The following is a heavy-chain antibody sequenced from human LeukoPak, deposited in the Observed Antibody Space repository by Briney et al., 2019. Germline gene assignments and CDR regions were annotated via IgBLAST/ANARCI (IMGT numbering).Heavy chain of an antibody. CDR2: IYYSGST. J-gene: IGHJ4*02. D-gene: IGHD3-10*01. Sequence: PSQTLSLTCTVSGGSISSGDYYWSWIRQPPGKGLEWIGYIYYSGSTYYNPSPKSRVTISVDTSKNQFSLKLGSVTAADTAVYYCARVVEELSAYYFDYWGQGTLVTVSS. CDR1: GGSISSGDYY. CDR3: ARVVEELSAYYFDY. V-gene: IGHV4-30-4*01.